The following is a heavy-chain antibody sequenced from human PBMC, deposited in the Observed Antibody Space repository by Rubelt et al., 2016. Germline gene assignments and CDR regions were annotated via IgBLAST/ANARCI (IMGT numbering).Heavy chain of an antibody. Sequence: EVQLVESGGGLVQPGGSLRLSCAASGFTFSSYSMNWVRQAPGKGLEWVANIKQDGSEKYYVDSVKGRFTISRDNAKNSLYLQMNSLRAEDTAVYYCASIFSPWQQPAFDYWGQGTLVTVSS. D-gene: IGHD6-13*01. CDR1: GFTFSSYS. CDR3: ASIFSPWQQPAFDY. CDR2: IKQDGSEK. J-gene: IGHJ4*02. V-gene: IGHV3-7*03.